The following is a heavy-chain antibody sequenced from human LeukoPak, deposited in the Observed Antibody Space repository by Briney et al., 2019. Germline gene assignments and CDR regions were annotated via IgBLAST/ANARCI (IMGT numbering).Heavy chain of an antibody. V-gene: IGHV4-4*08. CDR1: GDSISSDY. Sequence: PSETLSLTCTVSGDSISSDYWSWIRQPPGKGLEWIGYIYRFGNTDYNPSLMRRDTISLDTSKKQLSLNLTSVTAADTAVYYCAGRGQRYFRDWGQGTLVTVSS. J-gene: IGHJ1*01. CDR2: IYRFGNT. CDR3: AGRGQRYFRD.